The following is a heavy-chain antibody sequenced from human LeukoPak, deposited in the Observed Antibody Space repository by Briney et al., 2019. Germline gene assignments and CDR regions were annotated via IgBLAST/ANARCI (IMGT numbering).Heavy chain of an antibody. J-gene: IGHJ4*02. V-gene: IGHV3-30-3*01. Sequence: PGRSLRLSCAASGFTFTDYAIHWVRQAPGKGLEWVAVISYDGDHKYYPDSVKGRFTISRDNSKNTVYLQMNRLRVEDTAVYFCAREYYSGNYYVFDYWGQGTLVTVSS. CDR2: ISYDGDHK. CDR1: GFTFTDYA. D-gene: IGHD1-26*01. CDR3: AREYYSGNYYVFDY.